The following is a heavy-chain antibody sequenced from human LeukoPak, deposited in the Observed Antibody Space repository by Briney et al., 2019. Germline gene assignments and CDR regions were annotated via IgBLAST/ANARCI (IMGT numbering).Heavy chain of an antibody. CDR1: GGTFSSYA. CDR2: IIPIFGTA. V-gene: IGHV1-69*13. D-gene: IGHD2-15*01. Sequence: SVNVSCKASGGTFSSYAISWVRQAPGQGLEWMGGIIPIFGTANYAQKFQGRVTITADESTSTAYMELSSLRSEDTAVYYCARDLVVAATPVLIYYYYGMDVWGQGTTVTVSS. CDR3: ARDLVVAATPVLIYYYYGMDV. J-gene: IGHJ6*02.